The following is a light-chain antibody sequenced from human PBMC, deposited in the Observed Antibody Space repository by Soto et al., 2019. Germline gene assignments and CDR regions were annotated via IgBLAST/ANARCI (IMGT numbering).Light chain of an antibody. CDR2: EGG. V-gene: IGLV2-23*01. J-gene: IGLJ2*01. CDR1: SSDVGSYNL. Sequence: QSALTQPASVSGSPGQSITISCTGTSSDVGSYNLVSWYQQHPGKAPKVIIYEGGKRPSGVSNRFSGSKSGSTASLTISGLQAEDEADYYCCSYAGYSTSAVFGGGTKLTVL. CDR3: CSYAGYSTSAV.